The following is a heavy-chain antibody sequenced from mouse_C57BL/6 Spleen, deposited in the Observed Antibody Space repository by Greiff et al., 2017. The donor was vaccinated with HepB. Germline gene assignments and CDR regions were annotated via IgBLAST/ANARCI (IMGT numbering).Heavy chain of an antibody. CDR3: ARKGNYYGSSYWYFDV. D-gene: IGHD1-1*01. V-gene: IGHV1-69*01. Sequence: VQLQQPGAELVMPGASVKLSCKASGYTFTSYWMHWVKQRPGQGLEWIGEIDPSDSYTNYNQKFKGKSTLTVDKSSSTAYMQLSSLTSEDSAVYYCARKGNYYGSSYWYFDVGGTGTTVTVSS. CDR2: IDPSDSYT. J-gene: IGHJ1*03. CDR1: GYTFTSYW.